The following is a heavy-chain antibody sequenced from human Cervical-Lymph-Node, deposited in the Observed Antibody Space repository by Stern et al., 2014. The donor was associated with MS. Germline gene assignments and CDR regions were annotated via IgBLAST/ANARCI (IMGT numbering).Heavy chain of an antibody. D-gene: IGHD4-17*01. CDR2: THRSGST. Sequence: QVQLQASGPRLVKPSATLSLTCSVSPYSISSGYYLAWIRQSPGKGLERIGTTHRSGSTYYNPSLKSRITISADTSKNQFFLMLTSVAAADTAVYYCARWGYGDYEADYWGQGTLVTVSS. J-gene: IGHJ4*02. CDR3: ARWGYGDYEADY. CDR1: PYSISSGYY. V-gene: IGHV4-38-2*02.